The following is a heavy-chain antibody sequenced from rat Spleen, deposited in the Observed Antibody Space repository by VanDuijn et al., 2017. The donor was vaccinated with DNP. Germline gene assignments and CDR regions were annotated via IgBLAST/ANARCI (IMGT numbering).Heavy chain of an antibody. J-gene: IGHJ1*01. CDR2: ITNTGGST. D-gene: IGHD1-6*01. CDR1: GFIFSNYW. V-gene: IGHV5-31*01. Sequence: EVQLVESGGGPVQPGRSLKLSCVASGFIFSNYWMTWIRQAPGKGLEWVASITNTGGSTYYPDSVKGRFTISRDNAKSTLYLQMNSLGSEDTATYYCTRKYTTDYYWYFDFWGPGTMVTVSS. CDR3: TRKYTTDYYWYFDF.